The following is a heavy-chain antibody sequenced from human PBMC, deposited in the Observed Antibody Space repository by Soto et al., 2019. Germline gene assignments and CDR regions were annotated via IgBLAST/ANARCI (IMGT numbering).Heavy chain of an antibody. CDR3: ATTRAYYPSRFDY. CDR1: GGSISSYY. D-gene: IGHD3-10*01. Sequence: SETLSLTCTVSGGSISSYYWSWIRQPPGKGLEWIGYIYYSGSTNYNPSLKSRVTISVDTSKNQFSLKLSSVTAADTAVYYCATTRAYYPSRFDYWGQGTLVTVSS. CDR2: IYYSGST. V-gene: IGHV4-59*08. J-gene: IGHJ4*02.